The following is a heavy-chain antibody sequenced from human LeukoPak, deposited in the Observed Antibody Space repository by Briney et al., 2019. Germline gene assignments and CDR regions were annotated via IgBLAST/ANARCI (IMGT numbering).Heavy chain of an antibody. CDR2: ISWNSGSI. CDR1: GFTFDDYA. CDR3: AKDMGSGIRFYYYGMDV. J-gene: IGHJ6*02. Sequence: GRSLRLSCAASGFTFDDYAMHWVRQAPGKGLEWVSGISWNSGSIGYADSVKGRFTIPRDNAKNSLYLQMNSLRAEDTALYYCAKDMGSGIRFYYYGMDVWGQGTTVTVSS. D-gene: IGHD2-21*02. V-gene: IGHV3-9*01.